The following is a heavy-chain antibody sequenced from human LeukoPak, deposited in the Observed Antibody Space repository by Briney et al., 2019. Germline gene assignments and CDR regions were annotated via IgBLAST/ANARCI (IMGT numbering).Heavy chain of an antibody. CDR3: ARVSADTNYYGMDV. J-gene: IGHJ6*02. CDR2: ISSSGSTI. Sequence: GGSLRLSCAASGFTSSSYEMNWVRQAPGKGLEWVSYISSSGSTIYYADSVKGRFTISRDNAKNSLYLQMNSLRAEDTAVYYCARVSADTNYYGMDVWGQGTTVTVSS. CDR1: GFTSSSYE. V-gene: IGHV3-48*03.